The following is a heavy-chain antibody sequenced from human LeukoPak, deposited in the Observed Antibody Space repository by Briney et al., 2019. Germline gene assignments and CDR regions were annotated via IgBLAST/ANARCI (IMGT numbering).Heavy chain of an antibody. Sequence: PGGSLRLSCTGSGFTFGDTVVTWFRQAPGKGLEWVGYINTAGTTEYAASVKGRFSISRDDSKSIAYLQMNSLKIEDTAMYYCTRDTGFSYGYSWGQGTLVTVSS. CDR3: TRDTGFSYGYS. J-gene: IGHJ4*02. CDR2: INTAGTT. V-gene: IGHV3-49*03. CDR1: GFTFGDTV. D-gene: IGHD5-18*01.